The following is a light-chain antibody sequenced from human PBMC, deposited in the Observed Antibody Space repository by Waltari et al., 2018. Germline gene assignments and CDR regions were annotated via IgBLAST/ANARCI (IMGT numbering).Light chain of an antibody. V-gene: IGLV1-44*01. CDR1: SSNIGSNY. Sequence: QSVLTQPPSASGTPGQRVTISWSGCSSNIGSNYVTLYQQLPGTAPKLLIYSSNRRPSGVPDRFSGSKSGTSASLAISGLQSEDEADYYCTGWDDSLNGVVFGGGTKLTVL. J-gene: IGLJ2*01. CDR2: SSN. CDR3: TGWDDSLNGVV.